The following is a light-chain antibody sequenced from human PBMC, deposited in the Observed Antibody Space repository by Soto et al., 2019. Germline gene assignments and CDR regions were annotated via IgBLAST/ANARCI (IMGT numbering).Light chain of an antibody. V-gene: IGKV3-20*01. CDR3: QQYASSPLT. CDR2: GAS. Sequence: EIVLTQSPGTLSLSPGERATLSCRASQSVGRNYLAWYQQKPGQAPRLLIYGASSRATGIPDRFSGSGSGKDFTLTISRLEPEDFAVYYCQQYASSPLTFGGGTEVEIK. J-gene: IGKJ4*01. CDR1: QSVGRNY.